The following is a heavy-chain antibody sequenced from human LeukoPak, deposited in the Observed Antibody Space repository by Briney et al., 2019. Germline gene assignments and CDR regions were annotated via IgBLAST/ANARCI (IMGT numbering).Heavy chain of an antibody. J-gene: IGHJ4*02. Sequence: GGSLRLSCAASGFTFNSYEMNWVRQAPGKGLEWVSYISSSGSTIYYADSVKGRFTISRDNAKNSLYLQMNSLRAEDTAVYYCARTGDGYNNFDYWGQGTLVTVSS. CDR2: ISSSGSTI. D-gene: IGHD5-24*01. V-gene: IGHV3-48*03. CDR1: GFTFNSYE. CDR3: ARTGDGYNNFDY.